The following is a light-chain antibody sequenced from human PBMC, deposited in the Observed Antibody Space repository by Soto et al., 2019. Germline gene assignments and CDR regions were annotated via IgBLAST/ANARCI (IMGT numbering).Light chain of an antibody. V-gene: IGLV2-14*03. CDR1: GTDVGAYDY. CDR2: DVN. J-gene: IGLJ1*01. CDR3: SSYTSSSIVYF. Sequence: QSVLTQPASASGSPGQSITISCTGTGTDVGAYDYVSWYQQHPGKAPKLVIYDVNNRPSGVSSRFSGSKSGNTASLTISGLQAEDEADYYCSSYTSSSIVYFFGTGTKVTVL.